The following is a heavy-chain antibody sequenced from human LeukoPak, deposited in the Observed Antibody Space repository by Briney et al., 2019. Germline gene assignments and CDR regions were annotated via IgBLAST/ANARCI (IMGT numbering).Heavy chain of an antibody. CDR1: GGTFSSYA. J-gene: IGHJ4*02. V-gene: IGHV1-69*13. CDR2: IIPIFGTA. Sequence: SVKVSCKASGGTFSSYAISWVRQAPGQGLEWMGGIIPIFGTANYAQKFQGRVTITADESTSTAYMELSSLRSEDTAVYYCARSRRGYYDILTGLDYWGQGTLVTVSS. CDR3: ARSRRGYYDILTGLDY. D-gene: IGHD3-9*01.